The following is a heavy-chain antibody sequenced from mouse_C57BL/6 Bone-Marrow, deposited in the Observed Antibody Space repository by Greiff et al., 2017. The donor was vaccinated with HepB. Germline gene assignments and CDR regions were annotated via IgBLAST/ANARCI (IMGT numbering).Heavy chain of an antibody. Sequence: VKLQESGAELARPGASVKLSCKASGYTFTSYGISWVKQRTGQGLEWIGEIYPRSGNTYYNEKFKGKATLTADKSSSTAYMELRSLTSEDSAVYFCARFYYYGSSSYWYFDVWGTGTTVTVSS. V-gene: IGHV1-81*01. CDR1: GYTFTSYG. CDR2: IYPRSGNT. CDR3: ARFYYYGSSSYWYFDV. J-gene: IGHJ1*03. D-gene: IGHD1-1*01.